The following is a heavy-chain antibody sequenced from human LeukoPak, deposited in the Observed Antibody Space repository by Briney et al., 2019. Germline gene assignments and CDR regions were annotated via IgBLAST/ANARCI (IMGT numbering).Heavy chain of an antibody. CDR1: GGSISSGDYY. V-gene: IGHV4-39*01. J-gene: IGHJ1*01. Sequence: PSETLSLTCTVSGGSISSGDYYWSWIRQPPGKGLEWIGSIYYSGSTYYNPSLKSRVTISVDTSKNQFSLKLSSVTAADTAVYYCARLVRAVAGGLFQHWGQGTLVTVSS. CDR2: IYYSGST. CDR3: ARLVRAVAGGLFQH. D-gene: IGHD6-19*01.